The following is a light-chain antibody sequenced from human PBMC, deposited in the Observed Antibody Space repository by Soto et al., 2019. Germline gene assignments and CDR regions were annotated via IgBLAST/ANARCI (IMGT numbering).Light chain of an antibody. J-gene: IGKJ4*01. CDR1: QSISTY. CDR3: QQSYTSLLLT. V-gene: IGKV1-39*01. CDR2: AAS. Sequence: DIQMTQSPSSLSASVGDRVTITCRASQSISTYLNWYQQKPGKAPKLLIYAASTLESGVPSRFSGSGSGTAFTLTISSLQPEDFATYYCQQSYTSLLLTFGGGTKVDIK.